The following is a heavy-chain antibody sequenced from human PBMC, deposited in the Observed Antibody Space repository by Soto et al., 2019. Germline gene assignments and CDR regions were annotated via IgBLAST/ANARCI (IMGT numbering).Heavy chain of an antibody. V-gene: IGHV4-31*03. Sequence: SETLSLTCTVSGGSISSGGYYWSWIRQHPGKGLEWIGYIYYSGSTYYNPSLKSRVTISVDTSKNQFSLKLSSVTAADTAVYYCARNYYGSGRKGHYYYYYMDVWGKGTTVTVSS. J-gene: IGHJ6*03. D-gene: IGHD3-10*01. CDR2: IYYSGST. CDR3: ARNYYGSGRKGHYYYYYMDV. CDR1: GGSISSGGYY.